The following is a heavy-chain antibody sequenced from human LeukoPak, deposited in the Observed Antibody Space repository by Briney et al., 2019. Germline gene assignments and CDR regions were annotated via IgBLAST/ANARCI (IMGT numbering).Heavy chain of an antibody. CDR1: GFTFSSYG. CDR3: TRDPYDILIGYSPYFDY. D-gene: IGHD3-9*01. CDR2: IWYDGSNK. Sequence: GGSLRLSCAASGFTFSSYGMHWVRQAPGKGLEWVSIIWYDGSNKYYADSVKGRFTISRDNSKNTLYLQMNSLRAVDTAVYYCTRDPYDILIGYSPYFDYWGQGTLVTVSS. J-gene: IGHJ4*02. V-gene: IGHV3-33*01.